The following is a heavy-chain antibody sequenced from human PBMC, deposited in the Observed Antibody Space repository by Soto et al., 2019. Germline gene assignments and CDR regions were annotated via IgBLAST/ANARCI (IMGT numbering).Heavy chain of an antibody. J-gene: IGHJ5*02. V-gene: IGHV4-34*01. Sequence: QVQLQQWGAGLLKPSETLSLTCAVYGGSFSGYYWSWIRQPPGKGLEWIGEINHSGSTNYNPSLKSRVTLSVDTSKNQFSLKLSSVTAADTAVYYCARGSRFGVVKGCWFDPWGQGTLVTVSS. CDR3: ARGSRFGVVKGCWFDP. D-gene: IGHD3-3*01. CDR1: GGSFSGYY. CDR2: INHSGST.